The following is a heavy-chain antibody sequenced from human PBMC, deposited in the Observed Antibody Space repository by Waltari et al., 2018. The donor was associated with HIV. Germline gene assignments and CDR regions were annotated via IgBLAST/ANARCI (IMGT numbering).Heavy chain of an antibody. J-gene: IGHJ4*02. CDR2: ISWSGSDA. V-gene: IGHV3-9*01. CDR3: AKTTMSFESYFDF. D-gene: IGHD3-9*01. Sequence: EVQLVESGGGLVQPGRSLRLSCAASGFVFDDYAMHWVRQTPGKGLEWVSSISWSGSDAAYADSVKGRFTISRDNARNSLYLQMSSLRPEDTAVYHCAKTTMSFESYFDFWGQGALVIVSS. CDR1: GFVFDDYA.